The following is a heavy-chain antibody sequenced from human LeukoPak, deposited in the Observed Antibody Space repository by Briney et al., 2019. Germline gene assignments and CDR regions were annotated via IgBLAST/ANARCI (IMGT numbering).Heavy chain of an antibody. D-gene: IGHD3-22*01. J-gene: IGHJ5*02. V-gene: IGHV1-24*01. CDR3: ATGAYDSSGYYEKINWFDP. CDR1: GYTLTELS. Sequence: ASVKVSCKVSGYTLTELSMHWVRQAPGKGLEWMGGFDPEDGETIYAQKFQGRVTMTEDTSTDIAYMELSSLRSEDTAVYYCATGAYDSSGYYEKINWFDPWGQGTLVTVSS. CDR2: FDPEDGET.